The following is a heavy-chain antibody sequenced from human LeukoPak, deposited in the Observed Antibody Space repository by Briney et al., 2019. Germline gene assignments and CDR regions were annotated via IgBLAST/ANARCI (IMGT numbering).Heavy chain of an antibody. V-gene: IGHV1-2*06. CDR3: ARDQSTGWYPLDY. CDR1: GYAFIAYY. CDR2: IDPNSGGA. J-gene: IGHJ4*02. Sequence: ASVKVSSKASGYAFIAYYIHWVRQAPGQGLEWMGRIDPNSGGAKSTQKFQGRVTLTRDTSISTAYMELSGLRDDDTAVYYCARDQSTGWYPLDYWGQGTLVTVSS. D-gene: IGHD6-19*01.